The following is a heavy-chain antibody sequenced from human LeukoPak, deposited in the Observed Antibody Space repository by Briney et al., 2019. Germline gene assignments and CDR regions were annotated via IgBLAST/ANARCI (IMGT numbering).Heavy chain of an antibody. CDR2: ISAYNGNT. J-gene: IGHJ3*02. V-gene: IGHV1-18*04. Sequence: ASVKVSCKASGYTFTGYYMHWVRQAPGQGLEWMGWISAYNGNTNYAQKLQGRVTMTTDTSTSTAYMELRSLRSGDTAVYYCARVVADDAFDIWGQGTMVTVSS. CDR1: GYTFTGYY. D-gene: IGHD2-15*01. CDR3: ARVVADDAFDI.